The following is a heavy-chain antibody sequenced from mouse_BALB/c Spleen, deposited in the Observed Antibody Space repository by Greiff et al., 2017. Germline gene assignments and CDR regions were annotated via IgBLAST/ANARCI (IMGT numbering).Heavy chain of an antibody. V-gene: IGHV2-4-1*01. D-gene: IGHD1-1*01. CDR2: IWSGGST. CDR1: GFSLTSYG. Sequence: QVQLQQSGPGLVQPSQSLSITCTVSGFSLTSYGVHWVRQSPGKGLEWLGVIWSGGSTDYNAAFISRLSISKDNSKSQVFFKMNSLQADDTAIYYCARKYYGSSSYWYFDVWGAGTTVTVSS. CDR3: ARKYYGSSSYWYFDV. J-gene: IGHJ1*01.